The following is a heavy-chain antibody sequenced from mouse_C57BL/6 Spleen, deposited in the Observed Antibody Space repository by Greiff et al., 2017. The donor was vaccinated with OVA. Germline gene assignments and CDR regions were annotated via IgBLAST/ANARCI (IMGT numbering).Heavy chain of an antibody. CDR1: GFTFSSYA. V-gene: IGHV5-4*03. D-gene: IGHD1-1*01. CDR3: ARVPPYYGSSYWYFDV. CDR2: ISDGGSYT. J-gene: IGHJ1*03. Sequence: DVKLVESGGGLVKPGGSLKLSCAASGFTFSSYAMSWVRQTPEKRLEWVATISDGGSYTYSPDNVKGRFTMSRDNAKNNLYLQMSHLKSEDTAMYYCARVPPYYGSSYWYFDVWGTGTTVTVSS.